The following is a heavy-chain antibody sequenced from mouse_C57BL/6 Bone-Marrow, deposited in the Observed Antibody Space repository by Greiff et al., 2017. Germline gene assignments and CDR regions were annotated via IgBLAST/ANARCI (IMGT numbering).Heavy chain of an antibody. CDR2: ISSGSSTI. Sequence: VQLKESGGGLVKPGGSLKLSCAASGFTFSDYGMHWVRQAPEKGLEWVAYISSGSSTIYYADTVKGRFTISRDNAKNTLFLQMTSLRSEDTAMYYCARNYYGSYYYAMDYWGQGTSVTVSS. J-gene: IGHJ4*01. V-gene: IGHV5-17*01. CDR3: ARNYYGSYYYAMDY. D-gene: IGHD1-1*01. CDR1: GFTFSDYG.